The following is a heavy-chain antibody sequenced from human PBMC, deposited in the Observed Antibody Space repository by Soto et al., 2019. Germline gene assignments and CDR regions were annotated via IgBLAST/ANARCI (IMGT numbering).Heavy chain of an antibody. Sequence: QVQLQESGPGLVKPSETLSLTCTVSGGSISSYYWSWIRQPPGKGLEWIGYIYYSGSTNYNPSLKRRVTISVDTSKNQFALKLSSVTAADTAVYYCARGLEGSTVITTSGDYYYGMDVWGQGTTVTVSS. J-gene: IGHJ6*02. V-gene: IGHV4-59*01. CDR2: IYYSGST. D-gene: IGHD3-22*01. CDR3: ARGLEGSTVITTSGDYYYGMDV. CDR1: GGSISSYY.